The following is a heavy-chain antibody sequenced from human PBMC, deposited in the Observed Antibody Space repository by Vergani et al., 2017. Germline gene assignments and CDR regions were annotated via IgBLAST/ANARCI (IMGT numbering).Heavy chain of an antibody. D-gene: IGHD3-9*01. J-gene: IGHJ4*02. Sequence: EVQLLESGGGLVQPGGSLRLSCAASGFTFSSYAMSWVRQAPGKGLEWVSAISGSGGSTYYADSVKGRFTISRDNSKNTLYLQMNSLRAEDTAVYYCARGSPLRYFDWSSFDYWGQGTLVTVSS. CDR3: ARGSPLRYFDWSSFDY. CDR2: ISGSGGST. V-gene: IGHV3-23*01. CDR1: GFTFSSYA.